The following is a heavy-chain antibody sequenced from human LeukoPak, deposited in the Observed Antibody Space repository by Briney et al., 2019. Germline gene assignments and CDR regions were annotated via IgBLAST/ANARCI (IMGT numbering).Heavy chain of an antibody. J-gene: IGHJ4*02. V-gene: IGHV4-59*08. CDR1: GGSISSYY. D-gene: IGHD3-22*01. CDR3: ARTQGTMTFDY. Sequence: PSETLSLTCTVSGGSISSYYWSWIRQPPGKGLEYIGYIYYSGSTNYNPSLKSRVTISLDTSKNQFSLKLSSVTAADTAVYYCARTQGTMTFDYWGQGTLVTVSS. CDR2: IYYSGST.